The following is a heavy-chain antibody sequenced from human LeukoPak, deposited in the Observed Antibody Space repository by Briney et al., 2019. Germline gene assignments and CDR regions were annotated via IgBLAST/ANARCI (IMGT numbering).Heavy chain of an antibody. D-gene: IGHD2-2*01. J-gene: IGHJ6*03. Sequence: PGGSLRLSCVASGFTINSYWMNWVRQAPGKGLEWVANIKQDGSEKKYVDSVKGRFTISRDNAKKSLYLQMNSLRADDTAIYYCARDATSFVVIPTASYMDVWGKGTTVTVS. V-gene: IGHV3-7*01. CDR3: ARDATSFVVIPTASYMDV. CDR1: GFTINSYW. CDR2: IKQDGSEK.